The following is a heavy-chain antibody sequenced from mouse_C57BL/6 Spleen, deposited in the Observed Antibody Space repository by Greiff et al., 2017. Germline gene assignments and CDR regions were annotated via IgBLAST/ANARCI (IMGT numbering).Heavy chain of an antibody. Sequence: QVQLQQPGAELVRPGSSVKLSCKASGYTFTSYWMDWVKQRPGQGLEWIGNIYPSDSETHYNQKFKDKATLTVDKSSSTAYMQLSSLTSEDSAVYYCARRGYGSSTWYFDVWGTGTTVTVSS. V-gene: IGHV1-61*01. J-gene: IGHJ1*03. CDR2: IYPSDSET. CDR1: GYTFTSYW. D-gene: IGHD1-1*01. CDR3: ARRGYGSSTWYFDV.